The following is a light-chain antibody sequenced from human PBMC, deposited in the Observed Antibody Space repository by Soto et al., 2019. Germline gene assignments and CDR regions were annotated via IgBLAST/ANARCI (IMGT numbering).Light chain of an antibody. J-gene: IGLJ1*01. CDR3: SSYAGSNNYV. Sequence: QSALTQPPSASGSPGQSVTISCTGTSSDVGGYNYVSWYQQHPGKAPKLMIYEVSKRPSGVPERFSGSKSGNTASLTVSWLQAEDEAEYYCSSYAGSNNYVFGTGTKVTVL. CDR2: EVS. CDR1: SSDVGGYNY. V-gene: IGLV2-8*01.